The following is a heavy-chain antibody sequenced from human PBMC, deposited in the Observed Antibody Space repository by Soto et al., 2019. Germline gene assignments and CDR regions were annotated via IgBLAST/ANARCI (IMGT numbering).Heavy chain of an antibody. V-gene: IGHV3-48*01. Sequence: GGFLRLSSTASGFTCRSYSMNWVRQAPGKGLEWVSYISSSSSTIYYADSVKGRFTISRDNAKNSLYLQMNSLRAEDTAVYYCARESGYLNWFDPWGQGTLVTVSS. D-gene: IGHD1-1*01. CDR3: ARESGYLNWFDP. CDR1: GFTCRSYS. CDR2: ISSSSSTI. J-gene: IGHJ5*02.